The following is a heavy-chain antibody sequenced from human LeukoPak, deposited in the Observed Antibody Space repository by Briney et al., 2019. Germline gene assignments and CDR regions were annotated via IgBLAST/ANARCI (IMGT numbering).Heavy chain of an antibody. Sequence: KPSETLSLTCTVSGGSISSYYWSWLRQPPGKGLEWVGYIYYSGSTNYNPSLKSRVPISVDTSKTQFSLKLGSVTAADTAVYYCARTTEGYCSSTSCYGFSYSYYMDVWGKGTTVTISS. V-gene: IGHV4-59*01. CDR2: IYYSGST. D-gene: IGHD2-2*01. CDR3: ARTTEGYCSSTSCYGFSYSYYMDV. CDR1: GGSISSYY. J-gene: IGHJ6*03.